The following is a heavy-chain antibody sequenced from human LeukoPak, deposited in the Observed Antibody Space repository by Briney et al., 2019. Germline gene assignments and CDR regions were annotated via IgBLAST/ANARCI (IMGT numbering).Heavy chain of an antibody. CDR1: GFAVSTNY. V-gene: IGHV3-66*01. CDR2: IHSGGT. D-gene: IGHD3-3*01. J-gene: IGHJ4*02. CDR3: APEGPVFGV. Sequence: PGGSLRLSCAASGFAVSTNYMSWVRQAPGKGLEWVSFIHSGGTYYADSVKGRFTISRDNSKNMVYLQMNSLRVEDTAVYYCAPEGPVFGVRGQGTLVTVSS.